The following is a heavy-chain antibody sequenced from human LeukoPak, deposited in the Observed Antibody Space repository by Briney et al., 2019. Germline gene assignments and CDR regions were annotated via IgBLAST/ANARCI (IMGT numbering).Heavy chain of an antibody. CDR3: AKATSMAPPGVQH. D-gene: IGHD5-18*01. Sequence: WGSLRLSCAASGFTFSSYGMHWIRQAPGKGLEWVAVITYDGSNKYYADSMKGRFTIVKDNSKNTLQLQMNSTTADDPAVYCVAKATSMAPPGVQHWGQGTLVTVSS. J-gene: IGHJ1*01. CDR2: ITYDGSNK. CDR1: GFTFSSYG. V-gene: IGHV3-30*18.